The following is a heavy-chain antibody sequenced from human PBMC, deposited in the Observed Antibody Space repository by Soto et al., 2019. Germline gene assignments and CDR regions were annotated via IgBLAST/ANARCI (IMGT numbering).Heavy chain of an antibody. V-gene: IGHV4-30-4*01. CDR3: ATMGTPATGLYYFDY. Sequence: PSETLSLTCXVSGGSISSGNYYWSWIRQPPGKGPEWIGFISYGGSTYYSASLKSRFTISVDTSKNQFSLNLSFVTAADTAVYYCATMGTPATGLYYFDYWGQGTLVTVSS. CDR1: GGSISSGNYY. J-gene: IGHJ4*02. D-gene: IGHD1-7*01. CDR2: ISYGGST.